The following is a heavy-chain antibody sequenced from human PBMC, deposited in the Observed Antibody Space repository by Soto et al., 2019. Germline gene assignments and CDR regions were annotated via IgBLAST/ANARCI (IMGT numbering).Heavy chain of an antibody. D-gene: IGHD3-3*01. CDR3: ARGRGPDITIFGVVITSNFDY. Sequence: GGSLRLSCAASGFTFSSYSMNWVRQAPGKGLEWVSYISSSSSTIYYADSVKGRFTISRDNAKNSLYLQMNSLRDEDTAVYYCARGRGPDITIFGVVITSNFDYWGQGTLVTVSS. V-gene: IGHV3-48*02. CDR1: GFTFSSYS. J-gene: IGHJ4*02. CDR2: ISSSSSTI.